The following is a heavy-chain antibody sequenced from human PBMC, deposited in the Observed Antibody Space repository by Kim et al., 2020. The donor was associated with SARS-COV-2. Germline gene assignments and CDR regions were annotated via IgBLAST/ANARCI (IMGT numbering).Heavy chain of an antibody. J-gene: IGHJ4*02. CDR3: ARGPVDYYDSSGYYGRRAATDY. CDR2: INTNTGNP. V-gene: IGHV7-4-1*02. Sequence: ASVKVSCKASGYTFTSYAMNWVRQAPGQGLEWMGWINTNTGNPTYAQGFTGRFVFSLDTSVSTAYLQISSLKAEDTAVYYCARGPVDYYDSSGYYGRRAATDYWGQGTLVTVSS. D-gene: IGHD3-22*01. CDR1: GYTFTSYA.